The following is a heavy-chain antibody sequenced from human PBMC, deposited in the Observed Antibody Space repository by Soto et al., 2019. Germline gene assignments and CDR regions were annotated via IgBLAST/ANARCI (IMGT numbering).Heavy chain of an antibody. CDR2: IKQDGSEK. V-gene: IGHV3-7*05. D-gene: IGHD3-16*02. J-gene: IGHJ3*02. Sequence: EVQLVESGGGLVQPGGSLRLSCAASGFTFTSSWMNWVRQAPGKGLEWVANIKQDGSEKYYVDSVKVRFTISRDNAKHSLYLQMNGLRAEDTAVYYCARAIIDARKRALEIRGQGTMVTVSS. CDR1: GFTFTSSW. CDR3: ARAIIDARKRALEI.